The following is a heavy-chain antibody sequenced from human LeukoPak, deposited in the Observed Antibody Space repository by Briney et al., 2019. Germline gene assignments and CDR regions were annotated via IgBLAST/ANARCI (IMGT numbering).Heavy chain of an antibody. Sequence: SETLSPTCAVSGYSISSGYYWGWIRQPPGKGLEWIGSIYHSGSTYYNPSLKSRVTISVDTSKNQFSLKLSSVTAADTAVYYCAAGGNPSDFDYWGQGTLVTVSS. CDR2: IYHSGST. V-gene: IGHV4-38-2*01. CDR3: AAGGNPSDFDY. CDR1: GYSISSGYY. D-gene: IGHD4-23*01. J-gene: IGHJ4*02.